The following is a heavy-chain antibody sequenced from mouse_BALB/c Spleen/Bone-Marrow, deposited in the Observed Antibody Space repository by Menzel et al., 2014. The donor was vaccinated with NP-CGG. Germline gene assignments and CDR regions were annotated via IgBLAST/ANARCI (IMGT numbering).Heavy chain of an antibody. J-gene: IGHJ2*01. Sequence: VQLQQSGAELVRPGSSVKISCESSGYVFSTYWINWVKQRPGQGLEWIGQIYPGDGDTDYNGKFKDKATLTADKSSNTAYMQLSSLTSEDSAVYFCARGGISVDYWGQGTILTVSS. CDR3: ARGGISVDY. V-gene: IGHV1-80*01. CDR2: IYPGDGDT. CDR1: GYVFSTYW.